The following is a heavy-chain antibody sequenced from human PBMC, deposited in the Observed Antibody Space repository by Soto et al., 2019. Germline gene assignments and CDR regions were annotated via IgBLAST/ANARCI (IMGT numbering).Heavy chain of an antibody. CDR3: AVTGYSSSPGYYGMDV. D-gene: IGHD6-6*01. V-gene: IGHV4-31*03. Sequence: PSETLSLTCTVSGGSISSGGYYWSWIRQHPGKGLEWIGYIYYSGSTCYNPSLKSRVTISVDTSKNQFSLKLSSVTAADTAVYYCAVTGYSSSPGYYGMDVWGQGTTVTVS. CDR2: IYYSGST. CDR1: GGSISSGGYY. J-gene: IGHJ6*02.